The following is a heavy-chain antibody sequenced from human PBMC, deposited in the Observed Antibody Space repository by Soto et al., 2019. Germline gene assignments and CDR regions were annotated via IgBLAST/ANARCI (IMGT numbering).Heavy chain of an antibody. Sequence: ASEKVYCKASGYYISSYGISWVRQAPGQGLEWMGWISPYNGNTNYAQKLQGRVTMTTDTSTSTAYMELRSLRSDDTAVYYCTRQDVIIPAAITQFDPWGQGTLVTVS. J-gene: IGHJ5*02. D-gene: IGHD2-2*02. CDR3: TRQDVIIPAAITQFDP. CDR2: ISPYNGNT. V-gene: IGHV1-18*04. CDR1: GYYISSYG.